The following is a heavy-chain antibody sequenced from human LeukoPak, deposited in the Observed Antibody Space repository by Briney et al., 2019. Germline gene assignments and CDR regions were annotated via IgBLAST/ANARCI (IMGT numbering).Heavy chain of an antibody. CDR3: ARHIYGAYYYMDV. V-gene: IGHV4-59*08. D-gene: IGHD3-10*01. Sequence: PSGTLSLTCTVSGGSISSNYWSWIRQPPGKGLEWIGYVFYRENSNYNPSLKSRVTISIDTSKNQFSLNLSSVTAADTAVYYCARHIYGAYYYMDVWGKGTTVTVSS. CDR2: VFYRENS. CDR1: GGSISSNY. J-gene: IGHJ6*03.